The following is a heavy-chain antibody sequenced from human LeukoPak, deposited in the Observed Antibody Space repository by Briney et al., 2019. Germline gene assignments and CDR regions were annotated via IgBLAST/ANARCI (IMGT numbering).Heavy chain of an antibody. CDR3: ARHYYDSSGYWYLFDY. D-gene: IGHD3-22*01. V-gene: IGHV5-51*01. Sequence: GDSDTRYSPSFQGQVTISADKSISTAYLQWSSLKASDTAIYYCARHYYDSSGYWYLFDYWGQGTLVTVSS. J-gene: IGHJ4*02. CDR2: GDSDT.